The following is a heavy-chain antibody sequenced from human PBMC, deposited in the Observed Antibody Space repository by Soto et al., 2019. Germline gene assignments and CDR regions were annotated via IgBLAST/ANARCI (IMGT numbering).Heavy chain of an antibody. CDR3: AIEGYTSYYYGMDV. D-gene: IGHD1-1*01. V-gene: IGHV5-10-1*01. CDR1: GYSFTSYW. Sequence: GESLKISCKGSGYSFTSYWISWVRQMPGKGLEWMGRIDPSDSCTNYSPSFQGHVTISADKSISTAYLQWSSLKASETAMYYSAIEGYTSYYYGMDVWGQGTTVTVSS. J-gene: IGHJ6*02. CDR2: IDPSDSCT.